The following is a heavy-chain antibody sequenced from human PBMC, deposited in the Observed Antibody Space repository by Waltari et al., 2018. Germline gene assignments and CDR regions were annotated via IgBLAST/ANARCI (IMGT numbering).Heavy chain of an antibody. D-gene: IGHD2-21*02. Sequence: QVQLQESGPSLLKPTETLSLICTVSGGSICGFYWSWGRQPPGKGLDWIGYIYYTGSTNFNPSLKSRVTMSVDTSKNQFSLKLSSGTAADTAFYYCARGGGGDWEWFDPWGQGTLVTVSS. CDR1: GGSICGFY. J-gene: IGHJ5*02. V-gene: IGHV4-59*01. CDR2: IYYTGST. CDR3: ARGGGGDWEWFDP.